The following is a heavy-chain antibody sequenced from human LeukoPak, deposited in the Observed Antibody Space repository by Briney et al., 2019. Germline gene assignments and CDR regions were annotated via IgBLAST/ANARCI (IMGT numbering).Heavy chain of an antibody. CDR2: MNPNSGNT. CDR3: AFLDIYDGSGYYKGYFNY. J-gene: IGHJ4*02. D-gene: IGHD3-22*01. V-gene: IGHV1-8*02. CDR1: GYTFTSYD. Sequence: ASVKVSCKASGYTFTSYDINWVRQATGQGLEWMGWMNPNSGNTGYAQKFQGRVTMTEDTSTDTAYMELSTLRSEDTAVYYCAFLDIYDGSGYYKGYFNYWGQGTLVTVSS.